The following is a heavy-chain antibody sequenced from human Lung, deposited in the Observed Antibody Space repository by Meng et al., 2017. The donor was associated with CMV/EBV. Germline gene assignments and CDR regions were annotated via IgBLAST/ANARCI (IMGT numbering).Heavy chain of an antibody. V-gene: IGHV4-4*02. CDR2: IPHRGSS. D-gene: IGHD3-10*01. J-gene: IGHJ1*01. CDR3: LRRSGGSV. Sequence: QVQLRESGPALGKPSETLSLTGAVSGDSITNHNWWAWVRQPPGKGLEWIGEIPHRGSSAYNPSLKSRVSMSIDKSKNQFSPKLTSVTAADTAVYHCLRRSGGSVWGQGTLVTVSS. CDR1: GDSITNHNW.